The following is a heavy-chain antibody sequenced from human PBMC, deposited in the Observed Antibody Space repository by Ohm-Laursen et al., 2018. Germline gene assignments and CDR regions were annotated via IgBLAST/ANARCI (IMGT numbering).Heavy chain of an antibody. CDR3: VLYSSFSVS. V-gene: IGHV4-61*09. Sequence: SQTLSLTCTVSGGSISSGGYYWSWIRQPPGKGLEWIGYIYYNGNPRYNPSLESRVTISVDPSKNQFSLKLNSVTAADTALYYCVLYSSFSVSWGQGTLVTVSS. CDR2: IYYNGNP. CDR1: GGSISSGGYY. D-gene: IGHD6-6*01. J-gene: IGHJ5*02.